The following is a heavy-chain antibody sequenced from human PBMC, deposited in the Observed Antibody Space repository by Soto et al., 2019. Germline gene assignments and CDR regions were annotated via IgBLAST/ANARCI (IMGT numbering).Heavy chain of an antibody. CDR2: INPDSDEP. D-gene: IGHD3-16*01. CDR1: GYTFTGYY. V-gene: IGHV1-2*02. CDR3: ARYYEAGNFDY. Sequence: GASVKVCCKASGYTFTGYYIHWVRQAPGHGREWMGWINPDSDEPGYAQKFLGRATMSRDTSRSTGHMELIMLRSDDAGVYFCARYYEAGNFDYWSQGTLVPVSS. J-gene: IGHJ4*02.